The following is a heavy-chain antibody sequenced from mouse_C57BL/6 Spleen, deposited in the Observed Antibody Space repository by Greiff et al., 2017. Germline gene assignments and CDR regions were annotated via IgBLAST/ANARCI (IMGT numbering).Heavy chain of an antibody. CDR2: IHPNSGST. CDR1: GYTFTSYW. J-gene: IGHJ1*03. Sequence: QVQLQQPGAELVKPGASVKLSCKASGYTFTSYWMHWVKQRPGQGLEWIGMIHPNSGSTNYNEKFKSKATLTVDKSSSTAYLQLSSLTSEDSAVYYCARGRGMATVGDVWGTGTTVTVSS. CDR3: ARGRGMATVGDV. V-gene: IGHV1-64*01. D-gene: IGHD1-1*01.